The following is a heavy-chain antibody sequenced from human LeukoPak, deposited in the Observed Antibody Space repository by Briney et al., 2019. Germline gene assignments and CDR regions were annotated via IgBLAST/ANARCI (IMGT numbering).Heavy chain of an antibody. D-gene: IGHD3-9*01. CDR3: AKDVFELYDIYDH. J-gene: IGHJ4*02. V-gene: IGHV3-23*01. CDR2: ISGSGGST. Sequence: GGSLRLSCTASGFTFSNYAMSWVRQAPGKGLEWVSAISGSGGSTFNADSVKGRFTISRDNSKNTLYLQMNSLRAEDTAVYYCAKDVFELYDIYDHWGQGTLVTVSS. CDR1: GFTFSNYA.